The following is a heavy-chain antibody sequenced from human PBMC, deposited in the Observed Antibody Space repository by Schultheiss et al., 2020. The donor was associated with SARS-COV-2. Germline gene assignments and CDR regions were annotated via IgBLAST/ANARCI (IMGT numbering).Heavy chain of an antibody. D-gene: IGHD6-19*01. Sequence: GGSLRLSCAASGFTVSSNYMSWVRQAPGKGLEWVSYISSSGSTIYYADSVKGRFTISRDNSKNTLYLQMNSLRAEDTAVYYCARALRLGQWLVHPYYGMDVWGQGTTVTVSS. CDR1: GFTVSSNY. V-gene: IGHV3-48*01. J-gene: IGHJ6*02. CDR3: ARALRLGQWLVHPYYGMDV. CDR2: ISSSGSTI.